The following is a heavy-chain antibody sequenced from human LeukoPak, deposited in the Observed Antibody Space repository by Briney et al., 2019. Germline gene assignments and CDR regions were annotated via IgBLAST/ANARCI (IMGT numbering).Heavy chain of an antibody. CDR2: VNLQGST. CDR1: GGSITKTNY. J-gene: IGHJ4*02. V-gene: IGHV4-4*02. Sequence: SGTLSLTCGVSGGSITKTNYWTWVRPPPGKGLEWIGEVNLQGSTNYNPSLMGRVAISVDKSENHVSLQLTSVTAADTAVYYCAREGGPYRPLDYSGQGTLVTVSS. CDR3: AREGGPYRPLDY.